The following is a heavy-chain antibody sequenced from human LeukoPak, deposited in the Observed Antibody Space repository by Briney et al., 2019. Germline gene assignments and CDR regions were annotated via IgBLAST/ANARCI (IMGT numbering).Heavy chain of an antibody. CDR1: GFTFSSYG. D-gene: IGHD2-2*01. V-gene: IGHV3-30*03. Sequence: HPGRSLRLSCAASGFTFSSYGMHWVRQAPGKGLEWVAVISYDGSNKYYADSVKGRFNISRDNSKNTLDLQIHSLRAEDTAVYYCARVKGRQISSPMDVWGQGTTVTVSS. CDR2: ISYDGSNK. CDR3: ARVKGRQISSPMDV. J-gene: IGHJ6*02.